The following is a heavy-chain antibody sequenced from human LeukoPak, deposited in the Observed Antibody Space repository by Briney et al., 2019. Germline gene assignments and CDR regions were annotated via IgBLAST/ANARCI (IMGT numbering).Heavy chain of an antibody. CDR3: ARAGGATTSFDY. Sequence: SETLSLTCSVSGYSISSGYYWGWIRQPPGKGLEWIGSIYHSGSTHNHPSLKSRATISVDTSKNQFSLKLSSATAADTAVYYCARAGGATTSFDYWGQGTLVTVSS. CDR1: GYSISSGYY. CDR2: IYHSGST. J-gene: IGHJ4*02. V-gene: IGHV4-38-2*02. D-gene: IGHD1-26*01.